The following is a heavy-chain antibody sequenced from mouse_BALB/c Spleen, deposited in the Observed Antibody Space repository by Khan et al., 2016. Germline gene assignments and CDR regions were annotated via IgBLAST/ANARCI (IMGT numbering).Heavy chain of an antibody. Sequence: EVELVESGGGLVKPGGSLKLSCAASGFTFSDYYMYWVRQTSEKRLEWVATISDGGSYYYYPDSVTGRFTISRDNAKNNLYLQMSSLKAEDTATYYCAREGVPRGFGDWGEGTLVTVSS. CDR2: ISDGGSYY. CDR1: GFTFSDYY. V-gene: IGHV5-4*02. J-gene: IGHJ3*01. CDR3: AREGVPRGFGD.